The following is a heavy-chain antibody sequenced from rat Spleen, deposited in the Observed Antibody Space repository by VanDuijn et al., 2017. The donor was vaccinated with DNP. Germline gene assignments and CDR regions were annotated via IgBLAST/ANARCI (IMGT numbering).Heavy chain of an antibody. V-gene: IGHV5-27*01. Sequence: EVQLVKSGGGLVQPGRSLKLSCAASGFTFSNYGMAWVRQTPTKGLEWVASISTGGSIYYPDSVKGRFSLSRDNAKSTLYLQVNSLRSEDTATYYCTRDSGDWYFDFWGPGTMVTVSS. J-gene: IGHJ1*01. D-gene: IGHD1-1*01. CDR3: TRDSGDWYFDF. CDR1: GFTFSNYG. CDR2: ISTGGSI.